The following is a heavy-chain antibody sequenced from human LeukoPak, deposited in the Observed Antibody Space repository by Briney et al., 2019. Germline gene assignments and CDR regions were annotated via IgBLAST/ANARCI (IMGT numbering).Heavy chain of an antibody. J-gene: IGHJ6*03. D-gene: IGHD3-9*01. V-gene: IGHV1-2*02. CDR1: GYTFTGYY. Sequence: GASVKVSCKASGYTFTGYYMHWVRQAPGQGLEWMGWINPISGGTNYAQKFQGRVTMTRDTSISTAYMELSRLRSDDTAVYYCARDQDILTGYRYYYYYMDVWGKGTTVTVSS. CDR3: ARDQDILTGYRYYYYYMDV. CDR2: INPISGGT.